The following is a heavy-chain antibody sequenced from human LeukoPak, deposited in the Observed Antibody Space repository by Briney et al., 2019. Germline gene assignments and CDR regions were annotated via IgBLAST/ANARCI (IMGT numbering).Heavy chain of an antibody. V-gene: IGHV1-2*02. CDR1: GYTFTGYY. D-gene: IGHD1-26*01. Sequence: ASVKVSCKASGYTFTGYYMHWVRQAPGQGLEWMGWFNPDSGGTNYAQKFQGRVTMTRDTSISTAYMELSRLRSEDTAVYYCARAKGELLDSGAYYWGQGTLVTVSS. CDR2: FNPDSGGT. CDR3: ARAKGELLDSGAYY. J-gene: IGHJ4*02.